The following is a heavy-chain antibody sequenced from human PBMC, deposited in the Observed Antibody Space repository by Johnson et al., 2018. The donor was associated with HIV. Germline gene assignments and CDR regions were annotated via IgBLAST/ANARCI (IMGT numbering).Heavy chain of an antibody. D-gene: IGHD6-13*01. CDR2: ISWNSGSI. V-gene: IGHV3-9*01. J-gene: IGHJ3*02. CDR1: GFTFDDYA. CDR3: AKFRLAAAGVRDAFDI. Sequence: EVQLVESGGGVVQPGRSLRLSCAASGFTFDDYAMHWVRQAPGKGLEWVSGISWNSGSIGYADSVKGRFTISRDNAKHSLYLQMNSLRAEDTALYYCAKFRLAAAGVRDAFDIWGQGTMVTVSS.